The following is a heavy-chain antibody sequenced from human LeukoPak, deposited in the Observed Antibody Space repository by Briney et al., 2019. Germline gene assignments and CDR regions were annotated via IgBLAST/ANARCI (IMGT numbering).Heavy chain of an antibody. D-gene: IGHD1-26*01. CDR1: GFTFSSYA. Sequence: AGGSLRLSCAASGFTFSSYAMNWVRQAPGKGLEWVSGISGGGEGTFYADSVKGRFTISRDISKSTLFLQMNSLRVEDTAVYYCAKATGSYPSNPFDYWGQGTLVTVSS. J-gene: IGHJ4*02. CDR3: AKATGSYPSNPFDY. V-gene: IGHV3-23*01. CDR2: ISGGGEGT.